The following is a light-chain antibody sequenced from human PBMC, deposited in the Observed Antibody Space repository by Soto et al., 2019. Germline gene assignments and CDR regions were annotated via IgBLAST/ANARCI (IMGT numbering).Light chain of an antibody. CDR3: QQSYSTPWT. Sequence: DIPMTQSPSSLSASVGDRVTITCRASQSISSYLNWYQQKPGKAPKLLIYAASSLQSGVPSRFSGCGSVTDFTLTISSLLPEDFATYYCQQSYSTPWTVGQGTKVEIK. J-gene: IGKJ1*01. CDR2: AAS. CDR1: QSISSY. V-gene: IGKV1-39*01.